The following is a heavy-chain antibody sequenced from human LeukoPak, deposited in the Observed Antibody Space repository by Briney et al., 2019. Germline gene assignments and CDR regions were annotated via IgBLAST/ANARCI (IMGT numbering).Heavy chain of an antibody. V-gene: IGHV3-30*18. D-gene: IGHD3-10*01. Sequence: GGSLRLSCAASGFTFRSYGMHWVRQAPGKGLEWMAVISYDGSKKYYGDSARGRFIISRDNSTNTVYLEMNSLRTEDTAVYYCAKDRGAMVRGDLIDYWGQGTLVTVSS. CDR1: GFTFRSYG. CDR3: AKDRGAMVRGDLIDY. CDR2: ISYDGSKK. J-gene: IGHJ4*02.